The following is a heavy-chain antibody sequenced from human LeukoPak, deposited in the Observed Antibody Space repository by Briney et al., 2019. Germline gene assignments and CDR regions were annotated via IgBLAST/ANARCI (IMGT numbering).Heavy chain of an antibody. J-gene: IGHJ4*02. CDR3: ARGCTSLTCYVPFEY. CDR1: GGSITNSIR. D-gene: IGHD2-2*01. CDR2: IYHGGST. V-gene: IGHV4-4*02. Sequence: SGTLSLTCAVSGGSITNSIRWSWVRQPPGKGLEWIGEIYHGGSTNYNPSLKSRVTISVDKSKNQFSLDLSSVTAADTAVYYCARGCTSLTCYVPFEYWGQGALVTVSS.